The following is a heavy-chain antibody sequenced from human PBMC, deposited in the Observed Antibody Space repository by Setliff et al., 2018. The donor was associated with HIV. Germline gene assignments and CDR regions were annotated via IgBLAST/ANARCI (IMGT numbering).Heavy chain of an antibody. CDR3: ARPPPDDY. J-gene: IGHJ4*02. CDR2: INPNSGGT. CDR1: GYTLTDFY. V-gene: IGHV1-2*02. Sequence: ASVKVSCKASGYTLTDFYIHWVRQAPGQGLEWMGWINPNSGGTNYAQKFQGRVTMTRDTSISTAYMELSRLRSDDTAVYYCARPPPDDYWGQGTLVTVSS.